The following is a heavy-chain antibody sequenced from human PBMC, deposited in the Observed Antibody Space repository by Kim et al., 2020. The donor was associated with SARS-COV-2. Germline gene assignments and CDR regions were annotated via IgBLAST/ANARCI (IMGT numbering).Heavy chain of an antibody. CDR2: ISGSGASP. V-gene: IGHV3-23*01. Sequence: GGSLRLSCAASGFTFVSYGMNWVRQAPGKGLEWVSSISGSGASPYYADAAKGRFTITRDNFKDTQNPQMKINRPKTKAADVCSNTRPHGAVLAFPDAFD. CDR1: GFTFVSYG. CDR3: SNTRPHGAVLAFPDAFD. J-gene: IGHJ3*02. D-gene: IGHD3-10*01.